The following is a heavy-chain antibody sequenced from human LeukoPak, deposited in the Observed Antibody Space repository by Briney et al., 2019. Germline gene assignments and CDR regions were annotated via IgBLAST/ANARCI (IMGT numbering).Heavy chain of an antibody. CDR1: GYTFTGYY. Sequence: ASVKVSCKASGYTFTGYYMHWVRQAPGQGLEWMGWINPNSGGTNYAQKFQGRVTMTRDTSTSTVYMELSSLRSEDTAVYYCARVYGIYDSSGYSQRGYYYGMDVWGQGTTVTVSS. CDR3: ARVYGIYDSSGYSQRGYYYGMDV. D-gene: IGHD3-22*01. J-gene: IGHJ6*02. V-gene: IGHV1-2*02. CDR2: INPNSGGT.